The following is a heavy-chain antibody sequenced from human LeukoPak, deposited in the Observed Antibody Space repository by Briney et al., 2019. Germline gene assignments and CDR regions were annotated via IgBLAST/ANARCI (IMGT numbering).Heavy chain of an antibody. CDR3: AKDSYDTSI. Sequence: PGGSLRLSCAASEFTFSSYAMHWVRQAPGKGLEWVAVISYDGSNKYYADSVKGRFTISRDNSKNTLYLQINSLRAEDTAVYYCAKDSYDTSIWGQGTLVTVSA. J-gene: IGHJ4*02. D-gene: IGHD3-22*01. V-gene: IGHV3-30*04. CDR2: ISYDGSNK. CDR1: EFTFSSYA.